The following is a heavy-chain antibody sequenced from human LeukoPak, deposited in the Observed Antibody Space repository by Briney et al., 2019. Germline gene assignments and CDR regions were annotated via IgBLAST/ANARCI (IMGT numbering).Heavy chain of an antibody. CDR2: ISAYNGNR. CDR3: ARSFGCGDGFDV. D-gene: IGHD6-19*01. J-gene: IGHJ3*01. V-gene: IGHV1-18*01. Sequence: ASVKVSCKASGYTLTTYGIGWVRQAPGQGLEWMGWISAYNGNRNFAQKLQGRVTMTTDTSTSTAYMELRSLRSDDTAVYYCARSFGCGDGFDVWGQGTMVTVSS. CDR1: GYTLTTYG.